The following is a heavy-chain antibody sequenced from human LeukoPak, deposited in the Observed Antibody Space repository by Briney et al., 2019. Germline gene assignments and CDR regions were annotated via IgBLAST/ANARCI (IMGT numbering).Heavy chain of an antibody. J-gene: IGHJ4*02. CDR3: ARDRGPYYYDSSGYYEY. CDR1: GYTFTGYY. D-gene: IGHD3-22*01. V-gene: IGHV1-2*02. Sequence: GASVKVSCKASGYTFTGYYMHWVRQAPGQGLEWMGWINPNSGGTNYAQKFQGRVTMTRDTSISTAYMELSRLRSDDTAVYYCARDRGPYYYDSSGYYEYWGQGTLVTVSS. CDR2: INPNSGGT.